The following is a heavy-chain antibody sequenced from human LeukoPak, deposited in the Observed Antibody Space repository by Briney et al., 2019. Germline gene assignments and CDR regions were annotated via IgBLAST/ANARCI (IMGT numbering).Heavy chain of an antibody. Sequence: SHTHSLTCTVSGGSISSYYSSCIPQPPGNGLEWIGYIYYSGSTNYNPSLKSRVTISVDTSKNQFSLKLSSVTAADTAVYYCARGGSSWSTAFDYWGQGTLVTVSS. J-gene: IGHJ4*02. CDR1: GGSISSYY. D-gene: IGHD6-13*01. CDR2: IYYSGST. V-gene: IGHV4-59*07. CDR3: ARGGSSWSTAFDY.